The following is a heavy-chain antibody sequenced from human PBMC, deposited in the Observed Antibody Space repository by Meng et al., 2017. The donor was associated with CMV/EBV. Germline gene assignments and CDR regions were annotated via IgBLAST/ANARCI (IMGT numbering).Heavy chain of an antibody. CDR3: AREAGYSSSWYDGGSDYYYYYGMDV. V-gene: IGHV3-21*01. CDR1: GFTFSSYS. J-gene: IGHJ6*02. Sequence: GESLKISCAASGFTFSSYSMNWVRQAPGKGLEWVSSISSSSSYIYYADSVKGRFTISRDNAKNSLYLQMNSLRAEDTAVYYCAREAGYSSSWYDGGSDYYYYYGMDVWGQGTTVTVSS. CDR2: ISSSSSYI. D-gene: IGHD6-13*01.